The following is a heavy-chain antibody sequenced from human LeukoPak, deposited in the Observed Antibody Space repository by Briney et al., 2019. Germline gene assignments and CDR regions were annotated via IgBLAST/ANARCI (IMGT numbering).Heavy chain of an antibody. CDR3: ATETNGRHYDY. J-gene: IGHJ4*02. D-gene: IGHD1-14*01. CDR2: IGPTGSDR. Sequence: PGGSLRLSCAASGFTFSSSWMHWVRQAPGKGLEWVASIGPTGSDRYHADSIKGRFTISRDNANNFLYLQMNSLRAEDTAVYYCATETNGRHYDYWGQGTLLTVSS. V-gene: IGHV3-21*06. CDR1: GFTFSSSW.